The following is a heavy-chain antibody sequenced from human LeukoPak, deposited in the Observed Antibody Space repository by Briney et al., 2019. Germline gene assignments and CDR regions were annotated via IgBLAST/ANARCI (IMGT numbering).Heavy chain of an antibody. J-gene: IGHJ4*02. CDR3: ARQTVPGLLYFDY. CDR1: GYSFTNYW. Sequence: GESLKISCQGSGYSFTNYWIGWVRQMPGKGLEWMAIIYPGDSDTSYSPSFRGQVTISADKSISTAYLQWISLKASDTAMYYCARQTVPGLLYFDYWGQGTLITVSS. CDR2: IYPGDSDT. V-gene: IGHV5-51*01. D-gene: IGHD6-19*01.